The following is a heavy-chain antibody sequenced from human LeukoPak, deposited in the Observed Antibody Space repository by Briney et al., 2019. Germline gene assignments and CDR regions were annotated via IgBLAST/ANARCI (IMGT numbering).Heavy chain of an antibody. CDR2: ISGSGGST. Sequence: GGSLRLSCAASGFTFSSYAMSWVRQAPGKGLEWVSVISGSGGSTYYADSVKGRFTISRDNSKNTLYLQMNSLRAEDTAVYYCARDFSPYYDSSGYYPDYWGQGTLVTVSS. J-gene: IGHJ4*02. D-gene: IGHD3-22*01. CDR3: ARDFSPYYDSSGYYPDY. CDR1: GFTFSSYA. V-gene: IGHV3-23*01.